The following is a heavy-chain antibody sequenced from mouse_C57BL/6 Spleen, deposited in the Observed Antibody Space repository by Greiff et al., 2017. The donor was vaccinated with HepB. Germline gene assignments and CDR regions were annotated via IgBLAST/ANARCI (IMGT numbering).Heavy chain of an antibody. CDR2: IWGVGST. V-gene: IGHV2-6*01. J-gene: IGHJ3*01. CDR1: GFSLTSYG. D-gene: IGHD2-1*01. CDR3: AIIYYGNPAGFAY. Sequence: VQRVESGPGLVAPSQSLSITCTVSGFSLTSYGVDWVRQSPGKGLEWLGVIWGVGSTNYNSALKSRLSISKDNSKSQVFLKMNSLQSDDTAMYYCAIIYYGNPAGFAYWGQGTLVTVSA.